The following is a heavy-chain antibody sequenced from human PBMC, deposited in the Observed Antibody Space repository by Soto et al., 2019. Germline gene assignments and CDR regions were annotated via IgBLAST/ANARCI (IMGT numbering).Heavy chain of an antibody. CDR3: AREGALLFGGNSDYYSTMDV. D-gene: IGHD2-21*02. V-gene: IGHV4-59*12. J-gene: IGHJ6*02. CDR2: VYYSDSI. Sequence: SETLSLTCTVSGGSLSSYYWSWIRQAPGKGLENLGYVYYSDSINYNPSFKSRVTISVDTSRNQFSLKLSSVTAADTAFYYCAREGALLFGGNSDYYSTMDVWGQGTTVT. CDR1: GGSLSSYY.